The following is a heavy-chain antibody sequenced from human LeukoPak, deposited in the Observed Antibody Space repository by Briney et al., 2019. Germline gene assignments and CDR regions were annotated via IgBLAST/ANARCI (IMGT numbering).Heavy chain of an antibody. CDR3: ARQERDVDTAMAFDY. CDR2: IYHSGSA. D-gene: IGHD5-18*01. V-gene: IGHV4-4*02. Sequence: PSETLSLTCAVSGGSISSSNWWSWVRQSPGKGLEWIGEIYHSGSANYNPSLDSRITISVDTSKNQFSLKLSSVTAADTAVYYCARQERDVDTAMAFDYWGQGTLVTVSS. CDR1: GGSISSSNW. J-gene: IGHJ4*02.